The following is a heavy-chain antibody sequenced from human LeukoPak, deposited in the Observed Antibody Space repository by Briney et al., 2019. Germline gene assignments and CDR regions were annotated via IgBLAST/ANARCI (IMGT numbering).Heavy chain of an antibody. CDR2: IYHSGST. D-gene: IGHD2-2*01. CDR3: ARVPLSTSVRMGWFDP. CDR1: GGSISSGGYY. J-gene: IGHJ5*02. V-gene: IGHV4-30-2*01. Sequence: SETLSLTCTVSGGSISSGGYYWSWIRQPPGKGLEWIGYIYHSGSTYYNPSLKSRVTISVDRSKNQFSLKLSSVTAADTAVYYCARVPLSTSVRMGWFDPWGQGTLVTVSS.